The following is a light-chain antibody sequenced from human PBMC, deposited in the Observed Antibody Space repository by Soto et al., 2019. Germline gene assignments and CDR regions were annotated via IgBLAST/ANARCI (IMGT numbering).Light chain of an antibody. CDR2: DAS. V-gene: IGKV1-5*01. CDR1: QSIGRF. J-gene: IGKJ1*01. Sequence: DIQMTQAPSTLSASVGDRVTITCRASQSIGRFLAWYQHQPGKAPKLLIYDASTLESGVPSRFSGTGAGTEFTFSSTSLQPEDFGTYYCQQCYMCWTCGQVTKVDIK. CDR3: QQCYMCWT.